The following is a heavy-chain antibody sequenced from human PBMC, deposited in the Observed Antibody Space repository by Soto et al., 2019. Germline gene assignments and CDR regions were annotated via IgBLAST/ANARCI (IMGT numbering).Heavy chain of an antibody. D-gene: IGHD5-12*01. CDR2: MNPNSGNT. Sequence: ASVKVSCKASGYTFTSYDINWVRQATGQGLEWMGWMNPNSGNTGYAQKFQGRVTMTRNTSISTAYMELSGLRSEDTAVYYCARGFSSGYVDYYYYGMDVWGQGTTVPVSS. V-gene: IGHV1-8*01. CDR1: GYTFTSYD. CDR3: ARGFSSGYVDYYYYGMDV. J-gene: IGHJ6*02.